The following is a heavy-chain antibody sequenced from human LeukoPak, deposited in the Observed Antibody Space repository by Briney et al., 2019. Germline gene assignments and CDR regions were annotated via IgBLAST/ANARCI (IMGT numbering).Heavy chain of an antibody. Sequence: GASVKVSCKASGGTFSSYGISWVRQAPGQGLELMGGIIPIFGTANYAQKFQGRVTITADETTSTAYMELSSLRSEDTAVYYCARDRYDSSGYYVDYWGQGTPVTVSS. CDR2: IIPIFGTA. J-gene: IGHJ4*02. V-gene: IGHV1-69*01. D-gene: IGHD3-22*01. CDR1: GGTFSSYG. CDR3: ARDRYDSSGYYVDY.